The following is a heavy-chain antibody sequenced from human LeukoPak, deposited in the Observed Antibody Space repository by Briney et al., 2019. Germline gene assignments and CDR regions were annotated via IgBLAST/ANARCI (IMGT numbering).Heavy chain of an antibody. J-gene: IGHJ4*02. CDR1: GFTFSSYS. D-gene: IGHD3-3*01. CDR3: APDQDDSPTGYYFDY. CDR2: ISSSSSYI. Sequence: GGSLRLSCAASGFTFSSYSMNWVRQAPGKGLEWVSSISSSSSYIYYADSVKGRFTISRDNAKNSLYLQMNSLRAEDTAVYYCAPDQDDSPTGYYFDYWGQGTLVTVSS. V-gene: IGHV3-21*01.